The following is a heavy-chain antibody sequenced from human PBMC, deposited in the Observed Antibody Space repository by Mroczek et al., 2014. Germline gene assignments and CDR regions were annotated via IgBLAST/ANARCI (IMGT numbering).Heavy chain of an antibody. CDR2: INPNSGGT. V-gene: IGHV1-2*02. CDR1: GYTFTGYY. Sequence: QVQLVQSGAEVKKPGASVKVSCKASGYTFTGYYMHWVRQAPGQGLEWMGWINPNSGGTNYAQKFQGRVTMTRDTSISTAYMELSRLRSDDTAVYYCAREALELGIGNAFDIWGQGTMVTVSS. D-gene: IGHD7-27*01. J-gene: IGHJ3*02. CDR3: AREALELGIGNAFDI.